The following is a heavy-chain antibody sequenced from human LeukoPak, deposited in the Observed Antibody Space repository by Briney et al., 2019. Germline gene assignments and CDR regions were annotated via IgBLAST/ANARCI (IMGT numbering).Heavy chain of an antibody. CDR1: GYTFTGYY. Sequence: ASVKVSCKASGYTFTGYYMHWVRQAPGQGLEGMGWINPNSGGTNYAQKFQGRVTMTRDTSISTAYMELSRRGPDATALYYCASGVLDSPHDYWGQGTLVTVSS. V-gene: IGHV1-2*02. D-gene: IGHD2-8*01. J-gene: IGHJ4*02. CDR3: ASGVLDSPHDY. CDR2: INPNSGGT.